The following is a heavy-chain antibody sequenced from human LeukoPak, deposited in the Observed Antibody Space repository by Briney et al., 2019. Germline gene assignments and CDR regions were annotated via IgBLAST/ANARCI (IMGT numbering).Heavy chain of an antibody. J-gene: IGHJ5*02. CDR2: IIHSGST. Sequence: PSETLSLTCAVYGGSFSGYYWSWIRQPPGKGLEWIGEIIHSGSTNYNPSLKSRVTISVDTSKNQFSLKLSSVTAADTAVYYCARGDYDFWSAINWFDPWGQGTLVTVSS. CDR1: GGSFSGYY. D-gene: IGHD3-3*01. CDR3: ARGDYDFWSAINWFDP. V-gene: IGHV4-34*01.